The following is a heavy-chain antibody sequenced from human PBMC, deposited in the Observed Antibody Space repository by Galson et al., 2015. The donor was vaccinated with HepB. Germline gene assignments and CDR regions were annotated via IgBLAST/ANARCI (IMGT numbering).Heavy chain of an antibody. CDR3: ARVSKGFGYCTTTTCNAFNS. CDR1: GDSVSSDTAA. J-gene: IGHJ4*02. V-gene: IGHV6-1*01. Sequence: CAISGDSVSSDTAAWNWIRQSPSRGREWLGRTFYRSKWYNEYAVSVKSRITISPDTPKNQLSLQLNSVTPEDTAVYYCARVSKGFGYCTTTTCNAFNSWGQGTLVTVSS. CDR2: TFYRSKWYN. D-gene: IGHD2-8*01.